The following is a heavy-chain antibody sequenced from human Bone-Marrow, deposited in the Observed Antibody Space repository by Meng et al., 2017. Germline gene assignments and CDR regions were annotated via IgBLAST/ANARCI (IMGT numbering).Heavy chain of an antibody. Sequence: QITLKESGPTLVKPTQTLTLTCTFSGFSLSTSGVGVGWIRQPPGKALEWLALIYWDDDKRYSPSLKSRLTITKDTSKNQVVLTMTNMEPVDTATYYCAHTRIAVAGTGVYYWGQGTLVTVSS. CDR2: IYWDDDK. CDR1: GFSLSTSGVG. D-gene: IGHD6-19*01. CDR3: AHTRIAVAGTGVYY. J-gene: IGHJ4*02. V-gene: IGHV2-5*02.